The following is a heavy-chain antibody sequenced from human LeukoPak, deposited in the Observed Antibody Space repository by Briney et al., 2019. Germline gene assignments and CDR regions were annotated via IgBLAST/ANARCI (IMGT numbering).Heavy chain of an antibody. D-gene: IGHD3-22*01. CDR2: LSDSAVSS. CDR1: GFTFSTFA. Sequence: GGSLRLSCAVSGFTFSTFAMNWVRQAPGKGLEWVSSLSDSAVSSYYADSVKGWFTISRDNSKNTLYLQMNSLRAEDTATYYCAKAPDSSGFPSYFDSWGQGTLVAVSS. V-gene: IGHV3-23*01. CDR3: AKAPDSSGFPSYFDS. J-gene: IGHJ4*02.